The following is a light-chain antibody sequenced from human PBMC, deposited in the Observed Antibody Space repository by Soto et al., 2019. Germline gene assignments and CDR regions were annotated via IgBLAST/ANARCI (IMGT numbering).Light chain of an antibody. Sequence: IVMTHSPATLSVSPGERATLSFSASQSVSRKLAWYQQKPGQAPTLLIFDASTRATGVPATFSGSGSGTEFTLTIRSLQSEDFAVYYCQQYNNWPPITCGQGTRREIK. CDR3: QQYNNWPPIT. J-gene: IGKJ5*01. CDR2: DAS. CDR1: QSVSRK. V-gene: IGKV3-15*01.